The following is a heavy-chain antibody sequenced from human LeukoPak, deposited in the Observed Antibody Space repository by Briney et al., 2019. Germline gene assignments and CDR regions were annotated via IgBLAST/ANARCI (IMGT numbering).Heavy chain of an antibody. Sequence: SETLSLTCAVYGGSFSGYYWSWIRQPPGKGLEWIGEINHSGSTNYNPSLKSRVTISVDTSKNQFSLKLSSVTAADTAVYYCARGGLSSPVDPWGQGTLVTVSS. CDR1: GGSFSGYY. V-gene: IGHV4-34*01. CDR3: ARGGLSSPVDP. J-gene: IGHJ5*02. D-gene: IGHD6-13*01. CDR2: INHSGST.